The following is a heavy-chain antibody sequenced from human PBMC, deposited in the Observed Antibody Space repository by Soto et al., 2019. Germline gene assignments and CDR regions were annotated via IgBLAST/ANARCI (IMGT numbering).Heavy chain of an antibody. D-gene: IGHD1-7*01. CDR3: ARGGELLYYYYYGMDV. J-gene: IGHJ6*02. Sequence: PGGSLRLSCAASGFTFSRYSMNWFLQAPGRGLEWVSSISSSSSYIYYADSVKGRFTISRDNAKNSLYLQMNSLRAEDTAVYYWARGGELLYYYYYGMDVWGQGTTVTVSS. CDR1: GFTFSRYS. CDR2: ISSSSSYI. V-gene: IGHV3-21*01.